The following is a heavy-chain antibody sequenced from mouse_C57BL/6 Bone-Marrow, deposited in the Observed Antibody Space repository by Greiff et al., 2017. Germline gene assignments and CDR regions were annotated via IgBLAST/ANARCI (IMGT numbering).Heavy chain of an antibody. CDR1: GFSLTSYG. J-gene: IGHJ4*01. CDR2: IWRGGST. CDR3: AKKGYDGYYDYAMDY. V-gene: IGHV2-5*01. D-gene: IGHD2-3*01. Sequence: VQLVESGPGLVQPSQSLSITCTVSGFSLTSYGVHWVRQSPGKGLEWLGVIWRGGSTDYNAAFMSRLSITKDNSKSQVFFKMNSLQADDTAIYYCAKKGYDGYYDYAMDYWGQGTSVTVSS.